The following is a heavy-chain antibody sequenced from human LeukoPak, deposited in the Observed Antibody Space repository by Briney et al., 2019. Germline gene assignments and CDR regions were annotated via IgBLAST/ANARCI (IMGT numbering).Heavy chain of an antibody. J-gene: IGHJ4*02. V-gene: IGHV1-24*01. CDR2: FDPEDGET. CDR1: GYTLTELS. CDR3: ARTYSSGWYREYYFDY. Sequence: ASVKVSCKVSGYTLTELSMHWVRQAPGKGLEWMGGFDPEDGETIYAQKLQGRVTMTTDTSTSTAYMELRSLRSDDTAVYYCARTYSSGWYREYYFDYWGQGTLVTVSS. D-gene: IGHD6-19*01.